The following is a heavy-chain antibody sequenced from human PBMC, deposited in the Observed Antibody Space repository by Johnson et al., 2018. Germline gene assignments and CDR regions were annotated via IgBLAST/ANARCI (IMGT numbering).Heavy chain of an antibody. J-gene: IGHJ1*01. CDR3: ARGRIVVIPADTISHFQH. Sequence: QVQLQQWGAGLLKPSETLSLTCAVYGGSFSGYYWSWIRQPPGKGLEWIGEINHSGNTNYSPSLKSRVTISVDTSKNQFSLKLSSVTAADTAVYYCARGRIVVIPADTISHFQHWGQGTLVTVSS. V-gene: IGHV4-34*01. CDR2: INHSGNT. CDR1: GGSFSGYY. D-gene: IGHD2-2*01.